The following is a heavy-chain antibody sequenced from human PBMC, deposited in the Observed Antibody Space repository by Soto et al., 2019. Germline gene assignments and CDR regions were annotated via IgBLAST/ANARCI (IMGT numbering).Heavy chain of an antibody. CDR2: IYHSGST. J-gene: IGHJ4*02. Sequence: TSETLSLTCTVSGGSISSSNWWSWVRQPPGKGLEWIGEIYHSGSTNYNPSLKSRVTISVDNSKNQFSLKLSSVTAADTAVYYCARVGEYSGYDLFDYWGQGTLVTVSS. D-gene: IGHD5-12*01. CDR1: GGSISSSNW. V-gene: IGHV4-4*02. CDR3: ARVGEYSGYDLFDY.